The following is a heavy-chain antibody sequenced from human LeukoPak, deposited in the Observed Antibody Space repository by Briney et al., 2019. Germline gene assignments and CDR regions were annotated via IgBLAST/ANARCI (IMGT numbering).Heavy chain of an antibody. J-gene: IGHJ4*02. CDR3: AKDGLGEAVAGRRY. CDR1: EFTFSSYG. Sequence: RSGGSLRLSCAASEFTFSSYGIHWVRQAPGKGLEWVSAISGSGGSTYYADSVKGRFTISRDNSKNTLYLQMNSLRAEDTAVYYCAKDGLGEAVAGRRYWGQGTLVTVSS. CDR2: ISGSGGST. D-gene: IGHD6-19*01. V-gene: IGHV3-23*01.